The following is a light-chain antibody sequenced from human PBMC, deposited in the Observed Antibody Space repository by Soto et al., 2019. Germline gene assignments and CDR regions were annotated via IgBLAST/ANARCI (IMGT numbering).Light chain of an antibody. Sequence: DIQITQSPSSLSSSVLERFTITCRASQSISSYLNWYQRKPGRAPKLLIYDASNLEAGVPSRFRGSGSGTDFTFTISRLQPEDIATYYCQQYENLPTFGQGTRLENK. J-gene: IGKJ5*01. V-gene: IGKV1-33*01. CDR3: QQYENLPT. CDR1: QSISSY. CDR2: DAS.